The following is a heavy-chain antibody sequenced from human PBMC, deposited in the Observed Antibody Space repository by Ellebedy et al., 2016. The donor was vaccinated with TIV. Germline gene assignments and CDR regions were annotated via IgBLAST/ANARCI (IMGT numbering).Heavy chain of an antibody. CDR1: GGTFSSYA. D-gene: IGHD1-26*01. CDR2: IIPIFGTA. CDR3: AREAGSYSYIDY. Sequence: SVKVSXXASGGTFSSYAISWVRQAPGQGLEWMGGIIPIFGTANYAQKFQGRVTITADKSTSIAYMELSSLRSEDTAVYYCAREAGSYSYIDYWGQGTLVTVSS. J-gene: IGHJ4*02. V-gene: IGHV1-69*06.